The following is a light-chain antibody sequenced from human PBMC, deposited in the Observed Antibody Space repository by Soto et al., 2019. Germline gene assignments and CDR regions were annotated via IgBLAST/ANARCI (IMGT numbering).Light chain of an antibody. CDR3: QQRFSTPPLT. CDR2: GAS. Sequence: DIQMTQSPSSLSASIGDRITITCRASQSISTYLNWYQQKPGKAPRLLIYGASTLQNGVPSRFSGSGSATEYTRTISRLQPEDFASYYCQQRFSTPPLTFGGGTKVE. J-gene: IGKJ4*01. CDR1: QSISTY. V-gene: IGKV1-39*01.